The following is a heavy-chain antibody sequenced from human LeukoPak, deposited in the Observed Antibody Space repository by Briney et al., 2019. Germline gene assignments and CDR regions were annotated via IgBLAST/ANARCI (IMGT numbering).Heavy chain of an antibody. CDR3: AKGGSYRSQPYFDY. D-gene: IGHD3-16*02. CDR2: ISGSGGST. J-gene: IGHJ4*02. V-gene: IGHV3-23*01. Sequence: GGSLRLSCAASGFTFSSYGMSWVRQAPGKGLEWASAISGSGGSTYYADSVKGRFTISRDNSKNTVYLQMNSLRAEDTAVYYCAKGGSYRSQPYFDYWGQGTPVTVSS. CDR1: GFTFSSYG.